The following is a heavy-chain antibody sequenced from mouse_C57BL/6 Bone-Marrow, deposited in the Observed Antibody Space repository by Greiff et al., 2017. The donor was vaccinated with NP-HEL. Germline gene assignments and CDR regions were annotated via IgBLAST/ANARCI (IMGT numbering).Heavy chain of an antibody. CDR2: ISSGGSYT. CDR1: GFTFSSYG. J-gene: IGHJ4*01. Sequence: VQLKESGGDLVKPGGSLKLSCAASGFTFSSYGMSWVRQTPDKRLEWVATISSGGSYTYYPDSVKGRFTISRDNAKNTLYLQMSSLKSEDTAMYYCARHYDYDAYAMDYWGQGTSVTVSS. CDR3: ARHYDYDAYAMDY. V-gene: IGHV5-6*01. D-gene: IGHD2-4*01.